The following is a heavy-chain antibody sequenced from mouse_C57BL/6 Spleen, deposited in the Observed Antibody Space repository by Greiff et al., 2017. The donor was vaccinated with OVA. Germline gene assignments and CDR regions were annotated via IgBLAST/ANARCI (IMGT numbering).Heavy chain of an antibody. J-gene: IGHJ2*01. CDR1: GYTFTSYW. CDR2: IDPSDSYT. V-gene: IGHV1-69*01. D-gene: IGHD1-1*01. CDR3: ARSPGSSFDY. Sequence: QVQLQQSGAELVMPGASVKLSCKASGYTFTSYWMHWVKQRPGQGLEWIGEIDPSDSYTNYNQKFKGKSTLTVDKSSSTAYMQLSSLTSEDSAVYYCARSPGSSFDYWGQGTTLTVSS.